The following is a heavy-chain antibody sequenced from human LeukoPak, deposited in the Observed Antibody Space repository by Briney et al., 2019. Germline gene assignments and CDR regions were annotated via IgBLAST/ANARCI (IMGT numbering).Heavy chain of an antibody. J-gene: IGHJ3*02. V-gene: IGHV1-46*01. Sequence: ASVKVSCKASGYTFTAYYMHWVRQAPGQGLEWMGVINPSGGSTSYAQKFQGRVTMTRDTSTSTVYMELSSLRSEDTAVYYCARGSYYDSSWGGAFDIWGQGTMVTVSS. CDR2: INPSGGST. D-gene: IGHD3-22*01. CDR1: GYTFTAYY. CDR3: ARGSYYDSSWGGAFDI.